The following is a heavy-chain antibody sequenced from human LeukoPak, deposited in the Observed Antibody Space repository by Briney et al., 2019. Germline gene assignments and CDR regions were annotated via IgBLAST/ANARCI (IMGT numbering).Heavy chain of an antibody. D-gene: IGHD6-19*01. V-gene: IGHV5-51*01. CDR2: LYPGDSAS. CDR1: GYSFTNYW. CDR3: ATSREVAGSHAFDI. J-gene: IGHJ3*02. Sequence: GESLKISCKGSGYSFTNYWNGWVRQMPGKGLEWMGMLYPGDSASRFSPSFQGRVTMSVDRSINTAYLQWSSLRASDTAMYYCATSREVAGSHAFDIWGQGTVVTVSS.